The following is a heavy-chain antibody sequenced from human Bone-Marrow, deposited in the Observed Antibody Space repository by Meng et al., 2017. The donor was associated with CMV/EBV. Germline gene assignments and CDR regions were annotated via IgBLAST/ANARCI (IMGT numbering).Heavy chain of an antibody. Sequence: GGSLRLSCAASGFTFDDYAMHWVRQAPGKGLEWVSGISWNSGSIGYADSVKGRFTISRDNAKNSLYLQMNSLRAEDTAVYYCAKDSADSSSWSHHNHDYWGQGTLVTVSS. V-gene: IGHV3-9*01. CDR3: AKDSADSSSWSHHNHDY. J-gene: IGHJ4*02. D-gene: IGHD6-13*01. CDR1: GFTFDDYA. CDR2: ISWNSGSI.